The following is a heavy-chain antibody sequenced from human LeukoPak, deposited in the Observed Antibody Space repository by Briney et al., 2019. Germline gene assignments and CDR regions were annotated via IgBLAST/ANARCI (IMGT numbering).Heavy chain of an antibody. CDR3: ARVGSWYYFDY. D-gene: IGHD6-13*01. CDR2: IYYSGTT. CDR1: GGSISDYY. Sequence: TSETLSLTCTVSGGSISDYYWSWIRQPPGKGLEWIGYIYYSGTTNCNPSLKSRVTISLDTSKNQFSLKLSSVTAADTAVYYCARVGSWYYFDYWGQGTLVTVSS. V-gene: IGHV4-59*01. J-gene: IGHJ4*02.